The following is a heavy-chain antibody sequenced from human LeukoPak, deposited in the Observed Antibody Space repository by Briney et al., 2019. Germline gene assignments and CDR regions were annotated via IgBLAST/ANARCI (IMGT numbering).Heavy chain of an antibody. Sequence: PGGSLRLSCAASGFTFSRYWMSWVRQDPGKGPEWVANIKQDGSEKYYVDSVRGRFTISRDNARTSLYLQMNSLRAEDTAVYYCATHCSSVSCSLATFAIWGQGTMVTVSS. CDR3: ATHCSSVSCSLATFAI. CDR2: IKQDGSEK. CDR1: GFTFSRYW. V-gene: IGHV3-7*01. D-gene: IGHD2-2*01. J-gene: IGHJ3*02.